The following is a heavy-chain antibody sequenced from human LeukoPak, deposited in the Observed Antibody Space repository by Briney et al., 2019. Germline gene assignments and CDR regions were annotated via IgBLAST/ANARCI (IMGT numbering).Heavy chain of an antibody. J-gene: IGHJ3*01. V-gene: IGHV4-59*01. D-gene: IGHD5-24*01. CDR3: ARALDGYRYAFDF. CDR1: GDSISSYY. Sequence: SETLSLTCTVSGDSISSYYWSWIRQPPRKGLEWIGYIYYSGSTNYNPSLKSRVTISVDTSKNQFSLKLSTVTAADTAVYYCARALDGYRYAFDFWGQGTMVTVSS. CDR2: IYYSGST.